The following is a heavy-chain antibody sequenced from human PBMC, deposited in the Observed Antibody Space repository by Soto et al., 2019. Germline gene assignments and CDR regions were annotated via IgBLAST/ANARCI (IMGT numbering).Heavy chain of an antibody. J-gene: IGHJ6*02. V-gene: IGHV1-24*01. Sequence: QVQLVQSGAEVKRRGASVKVSCKVSGYTLTELSMHWVRQAPGKGLEWMGGFDPEDGETIYAQKFQGRVTMTEDTSTDTAYMELSSLRSEDTAVYYCATKGRWNVGYYYHGMDVWGQGTTVTVSS. CDR1: GYTLTELS. CDR2: FDPEDGET. CDR3: ATKGRWNVGYYYHGMDV. D-gene: IGHD1-1*01.